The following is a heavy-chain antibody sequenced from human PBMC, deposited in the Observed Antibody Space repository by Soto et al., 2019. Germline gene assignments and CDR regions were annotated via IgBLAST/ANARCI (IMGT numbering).Heavy chain of an antibody. V-gene: IGHV3-48*01. CDR2: ISGGFRTTI. J-gene: IGHJ6*02. CDR1: GLTFSGYG. Sequence: GGSLRLSCAVSGLTFSGYGMIWVCQTPGKGLEWISHISGGFRTTIHYADSVKGRFTISRDNGQSSLFLQMDSLRAGDTGVYYCVRSRDGFNYGYYSALDVWGQGTAVTVSS. D-gene: IGHD4-17*01. CDR3: VRSRDGFNYGYYSALDV.